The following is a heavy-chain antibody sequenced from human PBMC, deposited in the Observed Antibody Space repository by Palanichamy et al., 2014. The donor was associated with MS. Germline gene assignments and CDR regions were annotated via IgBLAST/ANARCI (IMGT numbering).Heavy chain of an antibody. CDR3: ARGLNYGDRAAFDI. CDR2: INHSGST. J-gene: IGHJ3*02. Sequence: QVQLQQWGARLLKPSETLSLTCTVYGGSFSGYYWSWIRQPPGKGLEWIGEINHSGSTNYNPSLKSQVTISEDTSRNQFSLKLRIVTAADTAVYYCARGLNYGDRAAFDIWGQGTVVTVSS. D-gene: IGHD4-17*01. V-gene: IGHV4-34*02. CDR1: GGSFSGYY.